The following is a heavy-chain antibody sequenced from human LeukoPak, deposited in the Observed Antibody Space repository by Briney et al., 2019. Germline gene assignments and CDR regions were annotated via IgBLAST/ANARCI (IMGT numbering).Heavy chain of an antibody. V-gene: IGHV4-59*01. CDR1: GGSISSYY. CDR2: IYYSGST. D-gene: IGHD2-2*01. CDR3: ARDRPFQYGWFDP. J-gene: IGHJ5*02. Sequence: SETLSLTCTVSGGSISSYYWSWIRQPPGKGLEWIGYIYYSGSTNYNPSLKSRVTISVDTSKNQFSLKLSSVTAADTAVYYCARDRPFQYGWFDPWGQGTLVTVSS.